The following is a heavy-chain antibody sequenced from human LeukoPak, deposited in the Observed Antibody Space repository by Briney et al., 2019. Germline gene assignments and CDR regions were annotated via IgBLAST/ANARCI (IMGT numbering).Heavy chain of an antibody. V-gene: IGHV3-66*02. CDR3: AGRQHIVVVTATRGSFDM. CDR2: IYSGGST. J-gene: IGHJ3*02. CDR1: GFTVSSNY. D-gene: IGHD2-21*02. Sequence: PGGSLRLSCAASGFTVSSNYMSWVRQAPGKGLEWVSVIYSGGSTYYADSVKGRFTISRDNSKNTLYLQMNSLRAEDTAVYYCAGRQHIVVVTATRGSFDMWGQGTMVTVSS.